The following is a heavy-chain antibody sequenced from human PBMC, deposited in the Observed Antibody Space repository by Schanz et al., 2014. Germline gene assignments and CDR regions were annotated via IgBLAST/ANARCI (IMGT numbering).Heavy chain of an antibody. J-gene: IGHJ5*02. Sequence: EVQLVESGGGLVQPGGSLRLSCTASGFTFSDYWMSWVRQAPGKGLEWVANIKEDGSVKDYVDSVKGRFTISRDNSKNLLYLQMNSLRAEDTAVYYCTRDVRLDRRGNWFDPWGQGTLVTVSS. D-gene: IGHD1-1*01. V-gene: IGHV3-7*05. CDR1: GFTFSDYW. CDR3: TRDVRLDRRGNWFDP. CDR2: IKEDGSVK.